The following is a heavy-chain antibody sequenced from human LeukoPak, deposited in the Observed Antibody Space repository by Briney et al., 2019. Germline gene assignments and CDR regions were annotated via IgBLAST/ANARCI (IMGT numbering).Heavy chain of an antibody. D-gene: IGHD3-9*01. Sequence: GASVKVSCKASGYTFTSYGISWVRQAPGQGLEWMGWISAYNGNTNYAQKLQGRVTMTEDTSTDTAYMELSSLRSEDTAVYYCATIEHSSAFDIWGQGTMVTVSS. CDR3: ATIEHSSAFDI. CDR1: GYTFTSYG. J-gene: IGHJ3*02. V-gene: IGHV1-18*01. CDR2: ISAYNGNT.